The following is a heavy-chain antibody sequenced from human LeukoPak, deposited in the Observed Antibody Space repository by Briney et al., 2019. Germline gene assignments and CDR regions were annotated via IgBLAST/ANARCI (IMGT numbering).Heavy chain of an antibody. CDR1: GFTFSAYS. J-gene: IGHJ5*01. D-gene: IGHD6-6*01. V-gene: IGHV3-21*01. CDR3: TRDPRHFDS. CDR2: ISGSSHYI. Sequence: GGSLRLSCAASGFTFSAYSVNWVRQAPGKGLEWVSSISGSSHYIYYADSVRGRFTISRDNAKNSLYLQMSSLRVEDTAVYYCTRDPRHFDSCGQGTLVTVSS.